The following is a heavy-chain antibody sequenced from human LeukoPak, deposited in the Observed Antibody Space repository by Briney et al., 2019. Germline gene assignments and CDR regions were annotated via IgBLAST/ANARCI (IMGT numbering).Heavy chain of an antibody. J-gene: IGHJ5*02. Sequence: ASVKVSCKASGGTFSSYAINWVRQATGQGLEWMGWMNPNSGNTDYAQKFQGRVTMTRDTSISTAYMELSSLRSEDTAVYYCARVVGAIYLWGQGTLVTVSS. CDR1: GGTFSSYA. CDR3: ARVVGAIYL. D-gene: IGHD1-26*01. V-gene: IGHV1-8*02. CDR2: MNPNSGNT.